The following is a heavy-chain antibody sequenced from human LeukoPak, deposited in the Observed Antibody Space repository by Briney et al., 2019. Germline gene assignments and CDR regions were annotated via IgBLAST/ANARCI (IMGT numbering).Heavy chain of an antibody. V-gene: IGHV1-18*01. J-gene: IGHJ6*02. CDR3: ARAWFGELLAPLDYYYYGMDV. D-gene: IGHD3-10*01. CDR1: GYTFTSYG. Sequence: ASVKVSCKASGYTFTSYGISWVRQAPGQGLEWMGWISAYNGNTNYAQKLQGRVTMTTDTSTSTAYMELRSLRSDDTAVYYCARAWFGELLAPLDYYYYGMDVWGQGTTVTVSS. CDR2: ISAYNGNT.